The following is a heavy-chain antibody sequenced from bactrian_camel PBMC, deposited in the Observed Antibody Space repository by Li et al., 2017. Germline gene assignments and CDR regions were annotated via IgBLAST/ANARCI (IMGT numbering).Heavy chain of an antibody. J-gene: IGHJ6*01. V-gene: IGHV3S28*01. CDR1: GYTYSSYS. CDR2: IYTVDGST. Sequence: QLVESGGGSVQAGESLRLSCVDSGYTYSSYSWGWFRQTSGEDREGVASIYTVDGSTYYADSVKGRFTISKDNAKNTLYLQMDNLKPEDSGMYYCAADEWLGNGGSARCSVRADFSYWGQGTQVTVS. CDR3: AADEWLGNGGSARCSVRADFSY. D-gene: IGHD1*01.